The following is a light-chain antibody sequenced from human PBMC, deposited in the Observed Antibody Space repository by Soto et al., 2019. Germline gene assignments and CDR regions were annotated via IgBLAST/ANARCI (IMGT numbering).Light chain of an antibody. V-gene: IGKV3-11*01. CDR2: DAS. CDR1: QSISNY. Sequence: EIVLTQSPATLSLSPGERATLSCRASQSISNYLVWYQQKPGQAPRLLIYDASNRATGIPARFSGSGSGTDFTLTISSLEPEDVAVYYCQQRSNWPQLTFGGGTKVEIK. CDR3: QQRSNWPQLT. J-gene: IGKJ4*01.